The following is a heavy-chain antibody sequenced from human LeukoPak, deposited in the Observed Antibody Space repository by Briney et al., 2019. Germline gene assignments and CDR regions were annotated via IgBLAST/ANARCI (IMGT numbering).Heavy chain of an antibody. CDR3: ARVGIPPGAFDI. V-gene: IGHV4-61*09. CDR1: GGSISSGDYW. Sequence: SETLSLTCTVSGGSISSGDYWWGWIRQPAGKGLEWIGHIYTSGSTRYNPSLKSRVTISVDTSKNQFSLKLSSVTAADTAVYYCARVGIPPGAFDIWGQGTMVTVSS. J-gene: IGHJ3*02. CDR2: IYTSGST.